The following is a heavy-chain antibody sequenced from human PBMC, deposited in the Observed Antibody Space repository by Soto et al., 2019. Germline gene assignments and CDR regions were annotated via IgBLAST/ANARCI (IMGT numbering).Heavy chain of an antibody. Sequence: QLQLQESGPGLVKPSETLSLTCSVSDDSINSDKYYWGWIRQPPGKGLEWIGSIYYRGNAYYNPYLPTRVTISLDKSNSQFSLKLNSVTAADSAVYFCAKLEGLATISYYFDFWGPGALVTVSS. CDR2: IYYRGNA. CDR1: DDSINSDKYY. V-gene: IGHV4-39*01. J-gene: IGHJ4*02. D-gene: IGHD3-9*01. CDR3: AKLEGLATISYYFDF.